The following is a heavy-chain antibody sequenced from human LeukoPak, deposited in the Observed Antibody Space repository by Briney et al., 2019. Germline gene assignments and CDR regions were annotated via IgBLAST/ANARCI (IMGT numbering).Heavy chain of an antibody. CDR2: VYTSGYT. Sequence: SETLSLTCTVSGGSISSYFWTWIRQPAGKGLEYIGRVYTSGYTNSDPSLKSRVTMSVDTSKNLVSLKLSSVTAADTAVYYCARAITRPAGPYFDYWGQGTLVTVSS. J-gene: IGHJ4*02. CDR3: ARAITRPAGPYFDY. D-gene: IGHD6-6*01. CDR1: GGSISSYF. V-gene: IGHV4-4*07.